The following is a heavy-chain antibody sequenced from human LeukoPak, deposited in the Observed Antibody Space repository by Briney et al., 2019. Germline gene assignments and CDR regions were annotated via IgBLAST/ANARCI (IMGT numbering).Heavy chain of an antibody. CDR1: RFTFSSYA. Sequence: GGSLRLSCAASRFTFSSYAMSWVRQAPGKGLEWVSAISGSGGSTYYADSVKGRFTISRDNSKNTLYLQMNSLRAEDTAVYYCAKASGYSSGWQPYYYYFDYWGQGTLVTVSS. CDR2: ISGSGGST. J-gene: IGHJ4*02. D-gene: IGHD6-19*01. CDR3: AKASGYSSGWQPYYYYFDY. V-gene: IGHV3-23*01.